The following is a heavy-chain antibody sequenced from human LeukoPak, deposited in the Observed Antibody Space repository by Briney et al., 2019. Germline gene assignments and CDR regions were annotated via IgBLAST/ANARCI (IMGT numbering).Heavy chain of an antibody. CDR2: IKQDGSEK. CDR1: GFTFSSYW. V-gene: IGHV3-7*01. D-gene: IGHD2-2*01. Sequence: GSLRLSCAASGFTFSSYWMSWVRQAPGKGLEWVANIKQDGSEKYYVDSVKGRFTISRDNAKNSLYLQMNSLRAEDTAVYYCARERQEGDIVVVPAAPDFDYWGQRTLVTVSS. J-gene: IGHJ4*02. CDR3: ARERQEGDIVVVPAAPDFDY.